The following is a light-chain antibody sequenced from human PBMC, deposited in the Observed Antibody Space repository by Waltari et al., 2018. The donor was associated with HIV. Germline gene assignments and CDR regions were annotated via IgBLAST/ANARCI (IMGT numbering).Light chain of an antibody. Sequence: DIVMTQTPLSLSVTPGQPASISCKSNQSLQHSNRKTYLYWYLQKSGQPPQLLIYEVSNRFSGVPDRFSGSGSGTDFTLKISRVEAEDVGVYYCLQSLEVPLTFGGGTKVEIK. V-gene: IGKV2D-29*01. J-gene: IGKJ4*01. CDR2: EVS. CDR1: QSLQHSNRKTY. CDR3: LQSLEVPLT.